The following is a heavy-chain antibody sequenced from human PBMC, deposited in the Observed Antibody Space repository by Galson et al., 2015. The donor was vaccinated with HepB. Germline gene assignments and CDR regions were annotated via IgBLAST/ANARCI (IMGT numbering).Heavy chain of an antibody. J-gene: IGHJ3*02. D-gene: IGHD3-3*01. V-gene: IGHV3-11*01. CDR3: ARTYYDFWSGVDAFDI. CDR1: GFTFSDFY. CDR2: ISSSGYTI. Sequence: SLRLSCAASGFTFSDFYMSWIRQAPGKGLEWVSLISSSGYTIYYADSVKGRFTISRDNAKNSLYLQTNSLRAEDTAVYYCARTYYDFWSGVDAFDIWGQGTVLTVSS.